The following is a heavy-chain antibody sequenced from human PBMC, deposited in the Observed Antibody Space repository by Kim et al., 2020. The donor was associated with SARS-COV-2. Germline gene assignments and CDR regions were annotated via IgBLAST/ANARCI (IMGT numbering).Heavy chain of an antibody. Sequence: GGSLRLSCAASGFTFSSYAMSWVRQAPGKGLEWVSAISGSGGSTYYADSVKGRFTISRDNSKNTLYLQMNSLRAEDTAVYYCARDGYSSSWYGGGLHYWGQGTLVTVSS. V-gene: IGHV3-23*01. J-gene: IGHJ4*02. CDR3: ARDGYSSSWYGGGLHY. CDR2: ISGSGGST. CDR1: GFTFSSYA. D-gene: IGHD6-13*01.